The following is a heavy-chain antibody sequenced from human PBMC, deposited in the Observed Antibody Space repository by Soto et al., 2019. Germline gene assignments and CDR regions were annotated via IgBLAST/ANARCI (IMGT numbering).Heavy chain of an antibody. D-gene: IGHD3-3*01. J-gene: IGHJ5*02. CDR3: ARGFPWYYEGGSGYSSLSWFDP. Sequence: SETLSLTCAVYGGSFSGYYWSWIRQPPGKGLEWIGEINHSGSTNYNPSLKSRVTISVDTSKNQFSLKLSSVTAADTAVYYCARGFPWYYEGGSGYSSLSWFDPWGQGNLVTVSS. CDR1: GGSFSGYY. V-gene: IGHV4-34*01. CDR2: INHSGST.